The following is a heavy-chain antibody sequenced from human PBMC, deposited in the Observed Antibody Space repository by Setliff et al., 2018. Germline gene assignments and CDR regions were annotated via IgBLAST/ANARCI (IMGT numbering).Heavy chain of an antibody. Sequence: AGGSLRLSCTASGFTFGDYAMSWVRQAPGKGLEWVGFIRSKAYGGTTEYAASVKGRFTISRDDSKNTLYLQMNSLKMEDTAVYYCATPGFISGRFDYWGQGSLVTVSS. V-gene: IGHV3-49*04. J-gene: IGHJ4*02. CDR2: IRSKAYGGTT. D-gene: IGHD6-19*01. CDR3: ATPGFISGRFDY. CDR1: GFTFGDYA.